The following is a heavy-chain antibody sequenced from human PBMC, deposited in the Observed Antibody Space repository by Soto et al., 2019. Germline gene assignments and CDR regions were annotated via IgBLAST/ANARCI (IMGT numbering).Heavy chain of an antibody. CDR1: GGSISSSSYY. CDR2: IYYSGST. J-gene: IGHJ6*03. CDR3: ARRSWSGPRDYYYYYMDV. V-gene: IGHV4-39*01. Sequence: QLQLQESGPGLVKPSETLSLTCTVSGGSISSSSYYWGWIRQPPGKGLEWIGSIYYSGSTYYNPSLKSRVTISVDTSKNQFSLKLSSVTAADTAVYYCARRSWSGPRDYYYYYMDVWGKGTTVTVSS. D-gene: IGHD3-3*01.